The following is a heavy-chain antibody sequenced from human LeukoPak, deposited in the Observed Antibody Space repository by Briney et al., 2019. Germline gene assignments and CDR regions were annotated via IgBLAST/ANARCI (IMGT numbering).Heavy chain of an antibody. V-gene: IGHV3-30*02. D-gene: IGHD5-18*01. J-gene: IGHJ6*02. CDR2: IRYDGSNK. CDR3: AKSMVSLYGMDV. Sequence: GGSLRLSCAASGFTLSSYGMHWVRQAPGKGLEWVAFIRYDGSNKYYADSVKGRFTITRDNSKNTLYLQMNSLRAEDTAVYYCAKSMVSLYGMDVWGQGTTVTVSS. CDR1: GFTLSSYG.